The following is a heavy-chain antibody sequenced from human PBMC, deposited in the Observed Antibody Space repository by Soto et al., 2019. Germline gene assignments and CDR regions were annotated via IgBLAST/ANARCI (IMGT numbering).Heavy chain of an antibody. V-gene: IGHV1-18*01. D-gene: IGHD1-1*01. CDR3: ARGRYGDY. CDR2: ISAHNGNT. Sequence: QVHLVQSGAEVKKPGASVKVSCKGSGYTFTSYGITWVRQAPGQGLEWMGWISAHNGNTDYAQKLQGRVTVTRDTSTSTAYMEPRRLRSDDTAVYYCARGRYGDYWGQGALVTVSS. J-gene: IGHJ4*02. CDR1: GYTFTSYG.